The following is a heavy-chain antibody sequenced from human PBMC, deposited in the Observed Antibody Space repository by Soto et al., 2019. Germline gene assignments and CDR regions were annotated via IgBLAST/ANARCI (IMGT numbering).Heavy chain of an antibody. CDR3: ASPAKLAVAGLNWFDP. V-gene: IGHV3-74*01. Sequence: GGSLRLSCAASGFTFSSYWMHWVRQAPGKGLVWVSRMNSDGSSTSYADSVKGRFTISRDNAKNTLYLQMNSLSAEDTAVYYCASPAKLAVAGLNWFDPWGQGTLVTVSS. D-gene: IGHD6-19*01. CDR2: MNSDGSST. J-gene: IGHJ5*02. CDR1: GFTFSSYW.